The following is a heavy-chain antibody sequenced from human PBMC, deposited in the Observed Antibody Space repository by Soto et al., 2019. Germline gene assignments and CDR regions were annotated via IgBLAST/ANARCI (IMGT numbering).Heavy chain of an antibody. Sequence: SETLSLTCTVSGGSISSSSYYCGWIRQPPGKGLEWIGSIYYSGSTYYNPSLKSRVTISVDTSKNQFSLKLSSVTAADTAVYYCARKTGYDVFDFWGQRTLVTVSS. J-gene: IGHJ4*02. CDR3: ARKTGYDVFDF. D-gene: IGHD5-12*01. CDR2: IYYSGST. V-gene: IGHV4-39*07. CDR1: GGSISSSSYY.